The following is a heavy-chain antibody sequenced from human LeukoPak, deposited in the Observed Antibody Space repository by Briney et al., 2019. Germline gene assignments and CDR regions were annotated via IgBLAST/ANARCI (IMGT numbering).Heavy chain of an antibody. CDR2: TYYRSKWYN. Sequence: SQTLSLTCAISGDSVSSNNGAWNWIRQSPSRGLEWLGRTYYRSKWYNDYAGSLISRITFSPDTSKNQFSLQLYSVTPEDTAVYYCARDVGTTGWHTFDYWGQGTLVTVSS. CDR1: GDSVSSNNGA. J-gene: IGHJ4*02. CDR3: ARDVGTTGWHTFDY. D-gene: IGHD3-9*01. V-gene: IGHV6-1*01.